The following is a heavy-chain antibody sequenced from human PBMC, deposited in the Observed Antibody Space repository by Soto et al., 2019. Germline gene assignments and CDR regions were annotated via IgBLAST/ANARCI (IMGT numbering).Heavy chain of an antibody. J-gene: IGHJ6*02. CDR3: ARGSAGYYYYYYGMDV. CDR1: GCSISRSSYY. CDR2: IYYSGST. D-gene: IGHD5-12*01. V-gene: IGHV4-39*01. Sequence: SETRSLTCTVSGCSISRSSYYCVWIHPPPGKGLEWIGSIYYSGSTYYNPSLKSRVTISVDTSKNQFSLKLSSVTAADTAVYYCARGSAGYYYYYYGMDVWGQGNTVTVS.